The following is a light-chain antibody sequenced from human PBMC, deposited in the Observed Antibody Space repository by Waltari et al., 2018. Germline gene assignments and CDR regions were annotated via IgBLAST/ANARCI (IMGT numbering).Light chain of an antibody. CDR1: QSVSRS. CDR2: GTS. Sequence: EIVLAQSPGTLSLSPGERATLSCRASQSVSRSLAWYQQKPGQAPRLLIYGTSIRATGIPDMFSGSGSGTDVSFTISRLESEDFAVYYCQHYVRLPATFGQGTKVEIK. J-gene: IGKJ1*01. CDR3: QHYVRLPAT. V-gene: IGKV3-20*01.